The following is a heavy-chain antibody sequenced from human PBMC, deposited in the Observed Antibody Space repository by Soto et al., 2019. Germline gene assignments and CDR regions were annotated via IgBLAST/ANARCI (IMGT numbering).Heavy chain of an antibody. CDR2: ISSSSSYI. D-gene: IGHD3-10*01. CDR1: GFMFDSYA. J-gene: IGHJ6*02. Sequence: KSGGSLRLSCVASGFMFDSYATNWVRQAPGKGLEWVSSISSSSSYIYYADSVKGRFTISRDNAKNSLYLQMNSLRAEDTAVYYCARLYGSGSYYLYSYYGMDVWGQGTTVTVSS. CDR3: ARLYGSGSYYLYSYYGMDV. V-gene: IGHV3-21*01.